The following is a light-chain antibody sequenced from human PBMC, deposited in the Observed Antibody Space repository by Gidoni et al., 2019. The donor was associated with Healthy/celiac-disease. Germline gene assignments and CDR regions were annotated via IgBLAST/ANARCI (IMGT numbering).Light chain of an antibody. J-gene: IGKJ5*01. CDR2: YAS. CDR1: QSVSSY. V-gene: IGKV3-11*01. CDR3: QQRSNWPPIT. Sequence: EIVLTQSPATLSLSQGERAPLSCRASQSVSSYLAWYQQKPGQAPRLLIYYASNRATGIPARFSGSGSGTDFTLTISSLEPEDFAVYYCQQRSNWPPITFGQGTRLEIK.